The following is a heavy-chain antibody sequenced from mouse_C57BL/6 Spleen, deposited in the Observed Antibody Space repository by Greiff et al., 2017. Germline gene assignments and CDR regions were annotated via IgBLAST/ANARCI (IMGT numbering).Heavy chain of an antibody. Sequence: QVHVKQSGAELVKPGASVKISCKASGYAFSSYWMNWVKQRPGKGLEWIGQIYPGDGDTNYNGKFKGKATLTADKSSSTAYMQLSSLTSEDSAVYFCAREGRGIITTVAMDYWGQGTSVTVSS. CDR2: IYPGDGDT. D-gene: IGHD1-1*01. V-gene: IGHV1-80*01. J-gene: IGHJ4*01. CDR1: GYAFSSYW. CDR3: AREGRGIITTVAMDY.